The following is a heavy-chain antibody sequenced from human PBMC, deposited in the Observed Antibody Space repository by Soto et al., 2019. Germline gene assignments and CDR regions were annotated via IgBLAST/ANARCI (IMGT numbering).Heavy chain of an antibody. V-gene: IGHV1-18*01. CDR1: GYTFSSYG. D-gene: IGHD3-10*01. CDR3: ARDPGTVLLWFGELFFDY. Sequence: QVQLVQSGAEVKKPGALVKVSCRASGYTFSSYGISWVRQAPGQGLEWMGWISAYNGNTNYAQKLQGRVTMTTDTSTSTAYMELRSLRSDDTAVYYCARDPGTVLLWFGELFFDYWGQGTLVTGSS. CDR2: ISAYNGNT. J-gene: IGHJ4*02.